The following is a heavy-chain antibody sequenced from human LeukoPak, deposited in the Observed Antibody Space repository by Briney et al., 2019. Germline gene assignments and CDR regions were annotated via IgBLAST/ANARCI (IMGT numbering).Heavy chain of an antibody. J-gene: IGHJ4*02. CDR3: ARDQYYYDSSGYSPPFDY. D-gene: IGHD3-22*01. Sequence: MASETLSLTCTVSGGSISSYYWSWIRQPAGKGLEWIGRIYTSGSTNYNPSLKSRVTMSVDTSKNQFSLKLSSVTAADTAVYYCARDQYYYDSSGYSPPFDYWGQGTLVTVSS. V-gene: IGHV4-4*07. CDR2: IYTSGST. CDR1: GGSISSYY.